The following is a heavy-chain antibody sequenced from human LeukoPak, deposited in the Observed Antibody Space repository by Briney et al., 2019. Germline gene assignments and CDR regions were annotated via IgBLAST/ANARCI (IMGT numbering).Heavy chain of an antibody. CDR1: GFTVSANY. Sequence: PGGSLRLSCAASGFTVSANYMSWVRQAPAKGLEWVSVNMNGVTYHADSVKGRFTISRDDSKNTVYPQMNSLRAEDTAVYYCAKGGRWLLGSLYFDYWGQGALVTVSS. CDR2: NMNGVT. CDR3: AKGGRWLLGSLYFDY. J-gene: IGHJ4*02. D-gene: IGHD5-12*01. V-gene: IGHV3-53*05.